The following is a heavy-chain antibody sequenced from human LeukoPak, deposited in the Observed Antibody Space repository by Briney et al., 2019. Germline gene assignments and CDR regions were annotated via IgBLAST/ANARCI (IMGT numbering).Heavy chain of an antibody. D-gene: IGHD2-21*02. CDR2: IYSGGST. V-gene: IGHV3-66*01. CDR1: GVTVSSNY. J-gene: IGHJ4*02. CDR3: ARDAGGDGDY. Sequence: GGSLRLSCAASGVTVSSNYMSWVRQAPGKGLEWVSVIYSGGSTYYADSVKGRFTISRDNSKNTLYLQMNSLRAGDTAVYYCARDAGGDGDYWGQGTLVTVSS.